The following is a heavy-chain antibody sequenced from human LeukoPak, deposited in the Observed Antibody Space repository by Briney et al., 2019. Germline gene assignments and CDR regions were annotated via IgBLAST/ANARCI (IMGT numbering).Heavy chain of an antibody. D-gene: IGHD5-18*01. CDR1: GGSISSSSYY. Sequence: SETLSLTCTVSGGSISSSSYYWGWIRQPPGKGLEWIGEINHSGSTNYNPSLKSRVTISVDTSKNQFSLKLSSVTAADTAVYYCARSSVDTAMVRLYSFDYWGQGTLVTVSS. V-gene: IGHV4-39*07. CDR2: INHSGST. J-gene: IGHJ4*02. CDR3: ARSSVDTAMVRLYSFDY.